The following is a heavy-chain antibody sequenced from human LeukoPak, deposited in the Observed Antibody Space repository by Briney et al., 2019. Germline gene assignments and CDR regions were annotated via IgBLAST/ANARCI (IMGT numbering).Heavy chain of an antibody. CDR3: ARPYYYDSRIDP. CDR2: MYYSGST. D-gene: IGHD3-22*01. J-gene: IGHJ5*02. CDR1: GGSISSGDYY. Sequence: SQTLSLTCTVSGGSISSGDYYWSWIRQPPGKGLEWIAYMYYSGSTYYNPSLKSRVTMSADTSRDQLSLKLSSVTAADTAVYYCARPYYYDSRIDPWGQGILVTVSS. V-gene: IGHV4-30-4*01.